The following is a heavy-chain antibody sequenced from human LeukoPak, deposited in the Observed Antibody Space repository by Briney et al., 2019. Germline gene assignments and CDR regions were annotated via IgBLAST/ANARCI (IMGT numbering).Heavy chain of an antibody. CDR2: IWYDGSNK. CDR1: GFIFSSHG. V-gene: IGHV3-33*06. Sequence: PGRSLRLSCAASGFIFSSHGMHWVRQAPGKGLEWVAVIWYDGSNKYYADSVKGRFTISRDNSKNTLYLQMDSLRGEDTAVYYCAKSPHPYSGSYLGYWGQGTLVTVSS. D-gene: IGHD1-26*01. CDR3: AKSPHPYSGSYLGY. J-gene: IGHJ4*02.